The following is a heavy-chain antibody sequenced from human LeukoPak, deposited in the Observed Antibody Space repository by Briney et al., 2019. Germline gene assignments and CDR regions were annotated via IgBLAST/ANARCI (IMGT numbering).Heavy chain of an antibody. Sequence: SETLSLTCTVSGGSISSYYRSWIRQPPGKGLEWIGYIYYSGSTNYNPSLKSRVTISVDTSKNQFSLKLSSVTAADTAVYYCARDGRDSSSWGFDYWGQGTLVTVSS. CDR3: ARDGRDSSSWGFDY. V-gene: IGHV4-59*01. CDR2: IYYSGST. CDR1: GGSISSYY. J-gene: IGHJ4*02. D-gene: IGHD6-13*01.